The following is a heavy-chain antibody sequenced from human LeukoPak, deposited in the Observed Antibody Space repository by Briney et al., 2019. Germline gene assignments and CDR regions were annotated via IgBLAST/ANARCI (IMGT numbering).Heavy chain of an antibody. D-gene: IGHD3-10*02. V-gene: IGHV3-30*02. CDR3: AKEELRRITMWGYMDV. Sequence: PGGSLRLSCAASGFTVSTNDMSWVRQAPGKGLEWVAFIRYDGSKKYYTDSVKGRFTISRDNSKNTLYLQMNSLSAEDTAFYYCAKEELRRITMWGYMDVWGKGTTVTISS. CDR2: IRYDGSKK. J-gene: IGHJ6*03. CDR1: GFTVSTND.